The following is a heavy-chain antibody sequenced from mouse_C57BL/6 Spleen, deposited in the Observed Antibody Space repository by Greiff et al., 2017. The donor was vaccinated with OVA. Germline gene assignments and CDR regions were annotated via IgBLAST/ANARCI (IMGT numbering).Heavy chain of an antibody. D-gene: IGHD3-2*02. J-gene: IGHJ3*01. CDR2: INPSNGGT. Sequence: QVQLKESGTELVKPGASVKLSCKASGYTFTSYWMHWVKQRPGQGLEWIGNINPSNGGTNYNEKFKSKATLTVDKSSSTAYMQLSSLTSEDSAVYYCTRTQAPAWFDYWGQGTRVTVSA. CDR3: TRTQAPAWFDY. CDR1: GYTFTSYW. V-gene: IGHV1-53*01.